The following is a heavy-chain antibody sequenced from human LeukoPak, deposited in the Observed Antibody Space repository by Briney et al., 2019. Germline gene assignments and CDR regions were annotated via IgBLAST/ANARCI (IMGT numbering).Heavy chain of an antibody. J-gene: IGHJ4*02. Sequence: SETLSLTCTVSGGSISSYYWNWIRQPPGKGLEWIGYIYYSGSTNCNPSLESRVTMSVDTSKNQFSLRLSSVTAADTAVYYCARGQHSYGYFNGFDYWGQGTLVTVSS. CDR2: IYYSGST. CDR1: GGSISSYY. D-gene: IGHD5-18*01. CDR3: ARGQHSYGYFNGFDY. V-gene: IGHV4-59*01.